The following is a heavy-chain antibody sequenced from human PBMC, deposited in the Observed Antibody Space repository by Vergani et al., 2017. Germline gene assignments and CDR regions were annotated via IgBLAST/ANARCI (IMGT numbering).Heavy chain of an antibody. V-gene: IGHV1-69*09. J-gene: IGHJ4*02. Sequence: VQLVESGAEVKKPGSSVKVSCKASGGTFSSYTISWVRQAPGQGLEWMGRIIPILGIANYAQKFQGRVTITADKSTSTAYMELSSLRSEDTAVYYCARGWTGQWLVRLHDYWGQGTLVTVSS. D-gene: IGHD6-19*01. CDR3: ARGWTGQWLVRLHDY. CDR1: GGTFSSYT. CDR2: IIPILGIA.